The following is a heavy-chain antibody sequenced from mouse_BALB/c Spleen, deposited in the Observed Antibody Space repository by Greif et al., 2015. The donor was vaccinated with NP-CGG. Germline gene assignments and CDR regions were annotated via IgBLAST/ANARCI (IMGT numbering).Heavy chain of an antibody. J-gene: IGHJ2*01. CDR2: IAPGSGST. Sequence: DLVKPGASVKLSCKAFGYTFTSYWINWIKQRPGQGLEWIGRIAPGSGSTYYNEMFKGKATLTVDTSSSTAYIQLSSLSSEDSAVYFCARDTTVVALDYWGQGTTLTVSS. CDR1: GYTFTSYW. D-gene: IGHD1-1*01. V-gene: IGHV1S41*01. CDR3: ARDTTVVALDY.